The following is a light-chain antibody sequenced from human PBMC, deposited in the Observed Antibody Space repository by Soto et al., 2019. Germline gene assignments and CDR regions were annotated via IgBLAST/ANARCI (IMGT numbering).Light chain of an antibody. CDR1: SSNIGSNT. Sequence: QSVLTQPPSASGTPGQRVTISCSGSSSNIGSNTVNWYQQLPGTAPKLLIYSNNQRPSGVPDRFSGSKSGTSASLAISGLQSEDEADYYFEAWDASLNGPVFGGGTKLNVL. CDR3: EAWDASLNGPV. J-gene: IGLJ2*01. CDR2: SNN. V-gene: IGLV1-44*01.